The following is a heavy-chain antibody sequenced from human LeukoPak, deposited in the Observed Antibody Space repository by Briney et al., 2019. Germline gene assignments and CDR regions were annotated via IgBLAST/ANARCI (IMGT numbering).Heavy chain of an antibody. J-gene: IGHJ6*02. D-gene: IGHD4-17*01. CDR3: ARARDYGDYFDGMDV. CDR2: ISSSSSYI. CDR1: GFTFSSYS. V-gene: IGHV3-21*01. Sequence: GGSLRLSCAASGFTFSSYSMNWVRQTPGKGLEWVSSISSSSSYIYYADSVKGRFTISRDNAKNSLYLQMNSLRAEDTAVYYCARARDYGDYFDGMDVWGQGTTVTVSS.